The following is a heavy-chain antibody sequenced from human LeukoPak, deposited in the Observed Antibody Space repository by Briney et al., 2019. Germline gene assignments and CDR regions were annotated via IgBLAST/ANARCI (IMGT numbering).Heavy chain of an antibody. V-gene: IGHV4-30-4*01. CDR3: AREGITMIGHRSLDY. J-gene: IGHJ4*02. D-gene: IGHD3-22*01. Sequence: SQTLSLTCTVSGGSISSGDYYWSWLRQPPGKGLEWIGYIYYSGSTYYNPSLKSRVTISVDTSKNQFSLKLSSVTAADTAVYYCAREGITMIGHRSLDYWGQGTLVTVSS. CDR1: GGSISSGDYY. CDR2: IYYSGST.